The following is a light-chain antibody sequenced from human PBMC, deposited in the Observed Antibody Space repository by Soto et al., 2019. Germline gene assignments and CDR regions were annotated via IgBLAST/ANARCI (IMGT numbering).Light chain of an antibody. V-gene: IGKV1-5*03. CDR3: QHYTSYSEA. J-gene: IGKJ1*01. CDR1: QTISSW. Sequence: DIQMTQAPSTLSGAVGDRVTITCRASQTISSWLAWYQQKPGKAPKLLIYKASTLKSGVPSRFSGSGSGTEFTLTISSLQPDDFGTYYCQHYTSYSEAFGQGTKVELQ. CDR2: KAS.